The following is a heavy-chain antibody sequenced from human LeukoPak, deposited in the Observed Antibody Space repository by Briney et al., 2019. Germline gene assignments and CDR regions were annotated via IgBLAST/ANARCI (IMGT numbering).Heavy chain of an antibody. CDR3: VREMAPTAWYGEYFQH. Sequence: GASVKVSCKASGYTFTDYHLHWVRQAPGQRLEWVGWINPKTGGTTSPQKFQGRVTMTMDTSISAIYLELSSLRYDDTALYYCVREMAPTAWYGEYFQHWGQGTLITVSS. CDR1: GYTFTDYH. D-gene: IGHD5-24*01. CDR2: INPKTGGT. J-gene: IGHJ1*01. V-gene: IGHV1-2*02.